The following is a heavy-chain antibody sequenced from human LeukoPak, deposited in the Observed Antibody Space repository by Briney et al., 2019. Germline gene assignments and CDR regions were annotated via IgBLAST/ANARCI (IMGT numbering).Heavy chain of an antibody. CDR1: GYSFTSYW. Sequence: GESLQISCQGSGYSFTSYWIGWVRQMPGKGLEWMGIIYPGDSDTRYSPSFQGQVTISADKSISTAYLQWSSLKASDTAMYYCARHTYYYGSGSYPNTIDYWGQGTLVTVSS. CDR3: ARHTYYYGSGSYPNTIDY. J-gene: IGHJ4*02. D-gene: IGHD3-10*01. V-gene: IGHV5-51*01. CDR2: IYPGDSDT.